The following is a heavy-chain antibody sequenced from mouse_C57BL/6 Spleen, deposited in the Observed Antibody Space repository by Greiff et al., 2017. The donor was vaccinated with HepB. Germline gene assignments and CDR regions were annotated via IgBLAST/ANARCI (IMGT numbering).Heavy chain of an antibody. CDR3: ARDYDGDY. J-gene: IGHJ2*01. D-gene: IGHD2-12*01. V-gene: IGHV5-4*01. CDR1: GFTFSSYA. CDR2: ISDGGSYT. Sequence: EVKLVESGGGLVKPGGSLKLSCAASGFTFSSYAMSWVRQTPEKRLEWVATISDGGSYTYYPDNVKSRFSISRNNAKNNLYLQMSQLTSEDTAMYYCARDYDGDYWGQGTTLTVSS.